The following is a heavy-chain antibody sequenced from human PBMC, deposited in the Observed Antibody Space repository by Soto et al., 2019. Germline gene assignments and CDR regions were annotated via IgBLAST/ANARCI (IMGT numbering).Heavy chain of an antibody. Sequence: EVQLVDSGGGLVQPGWSLRLSCAASGFTFISYEMNWVRQAPGKGLEWISYISGSGSTIYYADSVKGRFTISRYNAKNSLYLPLNSRRAEDPAVYYCARDRELGISTHFDYWGQGTLVPVYS. V-gene: IGHV3-48*03. CDR1: GFTFISYE. CDR2: ISGSGSTI. D-gene: IGHD7-27*01. CDR3: ARDRELGISTHFDY. J-gene: IGHJ4*02.